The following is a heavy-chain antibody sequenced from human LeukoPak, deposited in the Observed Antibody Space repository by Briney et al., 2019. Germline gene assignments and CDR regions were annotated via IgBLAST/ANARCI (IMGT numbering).Heavy chain of an antibody. CDR1: GFTVSATC. J-gene: IGHJ4*02. V-gene: IGHV3-53*01. Sequence: GGSLRLSCAASGFTVSATCMSWVRQAPGKGLEWVSVIYTGGSAYYADSVKGRFTISRDSSQNTLFLQMNSLRAEDTAVYYCVRDHDYWGQGTLVTVSS. CDR3: VRDHDY. CDR2: IYTGGSA.